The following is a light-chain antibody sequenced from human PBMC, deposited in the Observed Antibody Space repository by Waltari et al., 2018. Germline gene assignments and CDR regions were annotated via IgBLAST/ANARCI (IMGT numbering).Light chain of an antibody. J-gene: IGKJ4*01. CDR2: DVS. V-gene: IGKV3-15*01. CDR3: QHYKTWPPAA. CDR1: YSVTTH. Sequence: IVMTQSPATLSVSPGDTATPPCPATYSVTTHLAWYQLRPGQAPRLLIYDVSTRAAGVPARFSGSGSGTEFTLTISSLQSEDFAIYYCQHYKTWPPAAFGAGTKVEIK.